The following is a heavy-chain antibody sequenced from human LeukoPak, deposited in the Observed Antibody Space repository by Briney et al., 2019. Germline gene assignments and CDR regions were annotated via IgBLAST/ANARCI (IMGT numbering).Heavy chain of an antibody. Sequence: GSSVKVSCKASGGTFSSYAISWVRQAPGQGLEWLGIIHPTDGSTSYTQKIQGRVSMTRDTATGTVYLELSSLRSEDTAVYWCARANGGGLDYWGQGTLITVSS. J-gene: IGHJ4*02. D-gene: IGHD3-10*01. CDR3: ARANGGGLDY. CDR2: IHPTDGST. CDR1: GGTFSSYA. V-gene: IGHV1-46*01.